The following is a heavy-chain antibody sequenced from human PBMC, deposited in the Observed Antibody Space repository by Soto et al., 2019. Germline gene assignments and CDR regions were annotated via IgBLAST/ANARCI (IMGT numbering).Heavy chain of an antibody. Sequence: GGSLRLSCAASGFTVSSNYMSWVRQAPGKGLEWVSVIYSGGSTYYADSVKGRFTISRDNSKNTLYLQMNSLRAEDTAVYYCAREGDYYDSSGYPLGYWGQGTLVTVSS. CDR3: AREGDYYDSSGYPLGY. CDR1: GFTVSSNY. CDR2: IYSGGST. J-gene: IGHJ4*02. D-gene: IGHD3-22*01. V-gene: IGHV3-53*01.